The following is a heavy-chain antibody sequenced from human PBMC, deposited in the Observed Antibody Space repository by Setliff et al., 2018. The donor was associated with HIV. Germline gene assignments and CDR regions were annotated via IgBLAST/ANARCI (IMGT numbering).Heavy chain of an antibody. CDR2: IYYSGNT. D-gene: IGHD3-22*01. Sequence: SETLSLTCSVSGASIRGHYWSWIRQSPGKGLEWIGNIYYSGNTNYNPSFKSRVTISVDTSKNQFSLKLSSVTAADTAVYYCAREGYYDRADAFDIWGQGTMVTVSS. CDR3: AREGYYDRADAFDI. J-gene: IGHJ3*02. V-gene: IGHV4-59*11. CDR1: GASIRGHY.